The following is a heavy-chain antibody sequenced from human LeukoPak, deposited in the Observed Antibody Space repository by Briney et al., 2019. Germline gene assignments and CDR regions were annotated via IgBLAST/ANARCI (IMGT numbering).Heavy chain of an antibody. CDR2: IYTSGST. Sequence: SETLSLTCTVSGGSISSYYWSWIRQPAGKGLEWIGRIYTSGSTNYNPSLKSRVTISVDTSKNQFSLKLSSVTAADTAVYYCARVGYDFWSGYFRNWFDPWGQGTLVTVSS. J-gene: IGHJ5*02. D-gene: IGHD3-3*01. CDR1: GGSISSYY. CDR3: ARVGYDFWSGYFRNWFDP. V-gene: IGHV4-4*07.